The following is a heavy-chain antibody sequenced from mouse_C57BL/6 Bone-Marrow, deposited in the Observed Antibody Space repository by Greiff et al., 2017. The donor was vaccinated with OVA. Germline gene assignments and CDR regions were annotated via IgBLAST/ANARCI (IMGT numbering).Heavy chain of an antibody. CDR2: IYPRDGST. J-gene: IGHJ2*01. V-gene: IGHV1-85*01. CDR3: ARGWDYYGSTLYYFDY. CDR1: GYTFTSYD. D-gene: IGHD1-1*01. Sequence: LQESGPELVKPGASVKLSCKASGYTFTSYDINWVKQRPGQGLEWIGWIYPRDGSTKYNEKFKGKATLTVETSSSTAYMELHSLTSEDSAVYFCARGWDYYGSTLYYFDYWGQGTTLTVSS.